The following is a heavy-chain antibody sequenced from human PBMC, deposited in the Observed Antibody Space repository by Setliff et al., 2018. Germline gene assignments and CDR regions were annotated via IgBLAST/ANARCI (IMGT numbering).Heavy chain of an antibody. CDR2: ISGSGGST. CDR1: GFTFSSHA. J-gene: IGHJ6*03. D-gene: IGHD3-10*01. V-gene: IGHV3-23*01. Sequence: GGSLRLSCAASGFTFSSHAMGWVRQAPGKGLEWVSGISGSGGSTSYRDSVTGRFSISRDNSKNTLYLQMNSLRAAETALYYCAKDKGSYGSESGGMDVWGKGTTVTVSS. CDR3: AKDKGSYGSESGGMDV.